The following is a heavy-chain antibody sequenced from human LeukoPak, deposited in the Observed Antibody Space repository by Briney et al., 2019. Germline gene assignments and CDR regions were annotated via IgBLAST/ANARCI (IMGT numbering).Heavy chain of an antibody. CDR3: SSTTREDY. J-gene: IGHJ4*02. CDR1: GFTFSSYG. CDR2: ISYDGSNK. V-gene: IGHV3-30*03. D-gene: IGHD6-6*01. Sequence: GRSLRLSCAASGFTFSSYGMHWVRQAPGKGLEWVAVISYDGSNKYYADSVKGRFTISRDNSKNTLYLQMNSLRAEDTAVYYCSSTTREDYWGQGTLVTVSS.